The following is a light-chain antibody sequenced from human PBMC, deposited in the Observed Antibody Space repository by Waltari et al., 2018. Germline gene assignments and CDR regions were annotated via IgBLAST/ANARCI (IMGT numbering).Light chain of an antibody. CDR1: QSVSRT. V-gene: IGKV3-20*01. J-gene: IGKJ1*01. CDR2: AAS. CDR3: QHYVRLPVT. Sequence: SCRASQSVSRTLAWYQQKPGQAPSLLIYAASTRATGIPDRFSGSGSGTDFSLTISRLEPEDFAVYYCQHYVRLPVTFGQGTKVEIK.